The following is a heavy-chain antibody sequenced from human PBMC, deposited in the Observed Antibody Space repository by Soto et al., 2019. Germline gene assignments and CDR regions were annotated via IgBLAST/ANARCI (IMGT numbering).Heavy chain of an antibody. V-gene: IGHV3-21*01. CDR1: GFTFSSYS. CDR3: ARDPLWFGELSLNNWFDP. Sequence: GGSLRLSCAASGFTFSSYSRNWVRQAPGKGLEWVSSISSSSSYIYYADSVKGRFTISRDNAKNSLYLQMNSLRAEDTAVYYCARDPLWFGELSLNNWFDPWGQGTLVTVSS. J-gene: IGHJ5*02. CDR2: ISSSSSYI. D-gene: IGHD3-10*01.